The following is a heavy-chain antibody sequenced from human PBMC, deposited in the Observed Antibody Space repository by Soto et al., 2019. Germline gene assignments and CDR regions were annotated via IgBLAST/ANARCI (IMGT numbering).Heavy chain of an antibody. J-gene: IGHJ4*02. Sequence: SETLSLTCTVSGGSISSSSYYWGWIRQPPGKGLEWIGSIYYSGSTYYNPSLKSRVTISVDTSKNQFSLKLSSVTAADTAVYYCARQRKGSGSYPNWGQGTLVTVSS. CDR3: ARQRKGSGSYPN. V-gene: IGHV4-39*01. CDR2: IYYSGST. CDR1: GGSISSSSYY. D-gene: IGHD3-10*01.